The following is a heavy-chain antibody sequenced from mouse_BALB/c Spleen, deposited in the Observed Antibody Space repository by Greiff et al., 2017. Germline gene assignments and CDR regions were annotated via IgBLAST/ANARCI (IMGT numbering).Heavy chain of an antibody. V-gene: IGHV6-6*02. CDR2: IRLKSNNYAT. Sequence: EVQLVESGGGLVQPGGSMKLSCVASGFTFSNYWMNWVRQSPEKGLEWVAEIRLKSNNYATHYAESVKGRFTISRDDSKSSVYLQMNNLRAEDTGIYYCTRGYYGSSYDYWGQGTLVTVSA. D-gene: IGHD1-1*01. CDR3: TRGYYGSSYDY. CDR1: GFTFSNYW. J-gene: IGHJ3*01.